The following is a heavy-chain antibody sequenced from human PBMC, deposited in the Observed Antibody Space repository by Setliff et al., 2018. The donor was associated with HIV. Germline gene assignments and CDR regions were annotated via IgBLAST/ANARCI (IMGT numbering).Heavy chain of an antibody. V-gene: IGHV3-64D*06. D-gene: IGHD1-26*01. CDR2: ISGDGRNT. CDR3: VKDSRGWDSRDTFDY. Sequence: LRLSCSASGFIFSNFAIHWFRQAPGKGLEYVAVISGDGRNTYYAESMRGRFSISRDNSKNTLFLQMSSLRPEDTAIYYCVKDSRGWDSRDTFDYWGQGTLVTVSS. J-gene: IGHJ4*02. CDR1: GFIFSNFA.